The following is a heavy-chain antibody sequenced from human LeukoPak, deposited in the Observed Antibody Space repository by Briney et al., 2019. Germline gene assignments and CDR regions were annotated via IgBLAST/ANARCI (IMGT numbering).Heavy chain of an antibody. CDR3: ARLGYCSGGSCYSFRKEQF. D-gene: IGHD2-15*01. CDR1: GGSISNSNYY. CDR2: IIYSGTT. Sequence: SETLSLTCSVSGGSISNSNYYWGWIPQPPGKGLEGFGRIIYSGTTYYNPSINSRVTMSVDTSKNQFSLKLTSVTAADTAVYYCARLGYCSGGSCYSFRKEQFWGQGTLVTVSS. V-gene: IGHV4-39*01. J-gene: IGHJ4*02.